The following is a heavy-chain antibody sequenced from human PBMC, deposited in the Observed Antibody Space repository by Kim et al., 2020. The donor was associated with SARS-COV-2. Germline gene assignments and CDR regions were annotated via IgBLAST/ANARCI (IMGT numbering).Heavy chain of an antibody. D-gene: IGHD6-13*01. CDR3: ARDSSSSSVDAFDI. J-gene: IGHJ3*02. CDR1: GFTFSSYS. V-gene: IGHV3-48*04. Sequence: GGSLRLSCAASGFTFSSYSMNWVRQAPGKGLEWVSYISSSSSTIYYADSVKGRFTISRDNAKNSLYLQMNSLRAEDTAVYYCARDSSSSSVDAFDIWGQGTMVTVSS. CDR2: ISSSSSTI.